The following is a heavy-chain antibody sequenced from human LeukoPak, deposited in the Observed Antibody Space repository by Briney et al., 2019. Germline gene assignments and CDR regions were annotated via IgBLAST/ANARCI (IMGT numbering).Heavy chain of an antibody. CDR3: ARDNRGIVGASFRYYYMDV. V-gene: IGHV1-69*05. J-gene: IGHJ6*03. CDR1: GGTFSSYA. D-gene: IGHD1-26*01. CDR2: IIPIFGTA. Sequence: SVKVSCKASGGTFSSYAMSWVRQAPGQGLEWMGGIIPIFGTANYAQKFQGRVTITTDESTSTAYMELSSLRSEDTAVYYCARDNRGIVGASFRYYYMDVWGKGTTVTVSS.